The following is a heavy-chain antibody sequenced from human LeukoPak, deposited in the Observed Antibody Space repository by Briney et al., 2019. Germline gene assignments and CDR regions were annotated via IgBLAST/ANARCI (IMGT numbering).Heavy chain of an antibody. Sequence: SETLSLTCVVSGGSLSTHHWSWIRQSPGRGLEWIGYISDSGSTNYNPSLKSRVTISVDTSENQFSLTLSSVTAADTAVYYCARGYDSSAYYPFNYWGQGTLVTVSS. J-gene: IGHJ4*02. D-gene: IGHD3-22*01. CDR3: ARGYDSSAYYPFNY. CDR2: ISDSGST. V-gene: IGHV4-59*11. CDR1: GGSLSTHH.